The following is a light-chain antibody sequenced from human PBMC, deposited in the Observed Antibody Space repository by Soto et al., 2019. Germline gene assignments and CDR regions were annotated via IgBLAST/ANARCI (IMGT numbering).Light chain of an antibody. J-gene: IGKJ1*01. Sequence: EVVMTQSPATLSLSPGGTATLSCRASQSVLTNLAWYQQRPGQAPRLLIYGASIRATGVPARFSGSGSGTEFTLTISSLQSEDFAVFYCQQYNNWPPWTFGQGTKVDIK. CDR3: QQYNNWPPWT. CDR1: QSVLTN. CDR2: GAS. V-gene: IGKV3-15*01.